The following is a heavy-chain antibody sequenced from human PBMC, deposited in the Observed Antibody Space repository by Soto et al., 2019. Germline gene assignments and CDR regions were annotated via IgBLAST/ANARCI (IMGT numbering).Heavy chain of an antibody. CDR2: ISSSSSYI. CDR1: GFTFRSYS. V-gene: IGHV3-21*01. Sequence: EVQLVESGGGLVKPGGSLRLSCAASGFTFRSYSMNWVRQAPGKGLEWVSSISSSSSYIYYADSVKGRFTISRDNAKNSLYLQMNSLRAEDTAVYYCARDVVAATPQPYGMDVWGQGTTVTVSS. J-gene: IGHJ6*02. CDR3: ARDVVAATPQPYGMDV. D-gene: IGHD2-15*01.